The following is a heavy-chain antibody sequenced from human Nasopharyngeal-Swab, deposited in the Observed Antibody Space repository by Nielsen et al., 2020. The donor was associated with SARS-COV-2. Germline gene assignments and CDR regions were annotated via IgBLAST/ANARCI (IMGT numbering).Heavy chain of an antibody. CDR3: ARDRKYCSSTSCYTDGMDV. Sequence: ASVKVSCKASGYTFTGYYMHWVRQAPGQGLEWMGRINPNSGGTNYAQKFQGRVTMTRDTSTSTVYMELSSLRSEDTAVYYCARDRKYCSSTSCYTDGMDVWGQGTTVTVSS. CDR2: INPNSGGT. J-gene: IGHJ6*02. V-gene: IGHV1-2*06. CDR1: GYTFTGYY. D-gene: IGHD2-2*02.